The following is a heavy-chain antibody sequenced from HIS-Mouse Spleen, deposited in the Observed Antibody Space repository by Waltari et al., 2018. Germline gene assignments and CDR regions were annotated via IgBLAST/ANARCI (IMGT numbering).Heavy chain of an antibody. CDR2: IYYSGST. D-gene: IGHD6-13*01. CDR3: AREIPYSSSWYDWYFDL. CDR1: GGSISRRSYY. V-gene: IGHV4-39*07. J-gene: IGHJ2*01. Sequence: QLQLQESGPGLVKPSETLSLTCTVSGGSISRRSYYRGWIRQPPGKGLEWMGSIYYSGSTYYTPSLKSRVTISVDTSKNQFSLKLSSVTAADTAVYYCAREIPYSSSWYDWYFDLWGRGTLVTVSS.